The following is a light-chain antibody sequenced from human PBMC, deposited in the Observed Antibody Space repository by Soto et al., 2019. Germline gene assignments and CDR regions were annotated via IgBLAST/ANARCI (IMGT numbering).Light chain of an antibody. CDR1: QGIRDE. CDR3: LQHNSYPWT. J-gene: IGKJ1*01. CDR2: AAS. Sequence: IQMTQSPSSLSASVGDRVTITCRASQGIRDELGWYQQKAGKAPNLLISAASRLQSGVPSRFSGRGSGTDFTLTISSLQPEDFATYYCLQHNSYPWTFGQGTKVDIK. V-gene: IGKV1-17*01.